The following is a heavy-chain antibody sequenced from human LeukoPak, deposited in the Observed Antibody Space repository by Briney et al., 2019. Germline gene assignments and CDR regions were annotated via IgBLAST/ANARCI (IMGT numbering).Heavy chain of an antibody. D-gene: IGHD2/OR15-2a*01. V-gene: IGHV3-23*01. CDR3: TKAGPDTYAFDI. CDR1: GFSFNNYA. Sequence: GGSLRLSCAGSGFSFNNYAMYWVRQAPGKGLEWVSALSSSGLGPYYADSVKGRFSISRDISKNTLYLQMNSLRAEDTAVYYCTKAGPDTYAFDIWGQGTMVTVSS. CDR2: LSSSGLGP. J-gene: IGHJ3*02.